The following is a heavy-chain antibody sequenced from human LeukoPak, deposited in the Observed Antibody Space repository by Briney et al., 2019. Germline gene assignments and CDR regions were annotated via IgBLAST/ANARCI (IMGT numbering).Heavy chain of an antibody. V-gene: IGHV3-66*02. CDR1: RFSVSGNY. CDR2: TYSDGTT. CDR3: AGDPGLRNGMDV. J-gene: IGHJ6*02. D-gene: IGHD2-8*01. Sequence: GGSLRLSCAGSRFSVSGNYITWVRQAPGEGLEWVSVTYSDGTTFYADSVKGRFTISRDSSKNTLFIQMNSLRVEDTAVYNCAGDPGLRNGMDVWGQGTTVTVSS.